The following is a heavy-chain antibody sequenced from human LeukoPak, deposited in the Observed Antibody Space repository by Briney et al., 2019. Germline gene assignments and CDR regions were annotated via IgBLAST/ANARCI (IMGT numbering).Heavy chain of an antibody. CDR2: IKQDGSEK. CDR3: ARSGIAAAVAFDI. V-gene: IGHV3-7*01. D-gene: IGHD6-13*01. J-gene: IGHJ3*02. Sequence: GGSLRLSCAASGFTFSSYWMSWVRQAPGKGLEWVANIKQDGSEKYYVDSVKGRFTISRDNAKNSLYLQMNSLRAEDTAVYYCARSGIAAAVAFDIWGQGTMVTVSS. CDR1: GFTFSSYW.